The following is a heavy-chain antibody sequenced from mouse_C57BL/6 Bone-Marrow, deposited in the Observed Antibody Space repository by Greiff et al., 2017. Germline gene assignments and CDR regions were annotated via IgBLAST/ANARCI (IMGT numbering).Heavy chain of an antibody. CDR2: ISSGSSTI. D-gene: IGHD2-4*01. CDR1: GFTFSDYG. V-gene: IGHV5-17*01. CDR3: ARGGLPWFAY. J-gene: IGHJ3*01. Sequence: EVQVVESGGGLVKPGGSLKLSCAASGFTFSDYGMHWVRQAPEKGLEWVAYISSGSSTIYYADTVKGRFTISRDNAKNTLFLQMTSLRSEDTARYYCARGGLPWFAYWGQGTLVTVSA.